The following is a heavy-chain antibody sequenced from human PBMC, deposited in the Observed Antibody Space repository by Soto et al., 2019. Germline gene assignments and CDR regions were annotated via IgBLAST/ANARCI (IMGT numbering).Heavy chain of an antibody. CDR1: GYTFTGYY. Sequence: QVQLVQSGAEVKKPGASVKVSCKASGYTFTGYYMHWVRQAPGQGLEWMGWINPNSGGTNYAQKCQGWRTMARDTYLSTAYMELSRLRSDDPAVYDCAGVGYSFSGGRGEGFDYWGQGTLVTVSS. V-gene: IGHV1-2*04. CDR2: INPNSGGT. D-gene: IGHD5-12*01. J-gene: IGHJ4*02. CDR3: AGVGYSFSGGRGEGFDY.